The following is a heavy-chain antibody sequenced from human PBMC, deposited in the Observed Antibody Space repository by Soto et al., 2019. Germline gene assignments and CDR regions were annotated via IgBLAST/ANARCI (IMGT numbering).Heavy chain of an antibody. CDR1: GGSFSGYY. D-gene: IGHD2-15*01. Sequence: SETLSLTCAVYGGSFSGYYWSWIRQPPGKGLEWIGEINHSGSTNYNPSLKSRVTISVDTSKNQFSLKLSSVTAADTAVYYCARGEKVRPHCSGGSCYSNPLDYWGQGTLVTVSS. CDR2: INHSGST. CDR3: ARGEKVRPHCSGGSCYSNPLDY. V-gene: IGHV4-34*01. J-gene: IGHJ4*02.